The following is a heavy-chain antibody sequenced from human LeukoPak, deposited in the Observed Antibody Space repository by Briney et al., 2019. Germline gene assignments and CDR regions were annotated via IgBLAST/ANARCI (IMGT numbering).Heavy chain of an antibody. CDR1: GGSFSGYY. V-gene: IGHV4-34*01. Sequence: SETLSLTCAVYGGSFSGYYWSWIRQPPGKGLEWIGEINHSGSTNYNPSLKSRVTISVDTSKNQFSLKLSSVTAADTAVYYCASSLRDGYNPPDYWGQGTLVTVSS. D-gene: IGHD5-24*01. CDR2: INHSGST. CDR3: ASSLRDGYNPPDY. J-gene: IGHJ4*02.